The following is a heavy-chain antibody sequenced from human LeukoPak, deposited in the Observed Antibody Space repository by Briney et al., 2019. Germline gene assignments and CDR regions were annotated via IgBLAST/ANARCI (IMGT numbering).Heavy chain of an antibody. J-gene: IGHJ4*02. CDR3: ASTDTAMVNY. V-gene: IGHV3-23*01. D-gene: IGHD5-18*01. CDR1: GFTFSSYA. CDR2: ISGSGGST. Sequence: GGSLRLSCAASGFTFSSYAMSWVRQAPGKGLEWDSAISGSGGSTYYADSVKGRFTISRDNSKNTLYLQMNSLRAEDTAVYYCASTDTAMVNYWGQGTLVTVSS.